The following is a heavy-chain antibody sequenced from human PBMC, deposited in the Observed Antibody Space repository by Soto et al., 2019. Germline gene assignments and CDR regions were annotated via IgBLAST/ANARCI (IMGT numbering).Heavy chain of an antibody. CDR1: GYSFTSYW. J-gene: IGHJ6*02. V-gene: IGHV5-51*01. Sequence: GESLKISCKGSGYSFTSYWIGWVRQMPGKGLEWMGIIYPGDSDTRYSPSFQGQVTISADKSISTAYLQWSSLKASDTAMYYCARHKYYGGNPNQPAYYYYYGMDVWGQGTTVTVSS. CDR2: IYPGDSDT. D-gene: IGHD3-3*01. CDR3: ARHKYYGGNPNQPAYYYYYGMDV.